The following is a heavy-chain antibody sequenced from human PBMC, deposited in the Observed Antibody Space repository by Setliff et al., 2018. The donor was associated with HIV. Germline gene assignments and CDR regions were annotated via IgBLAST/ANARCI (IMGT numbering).Heavy chain of an antibody. V-gene: IGHV4-38-2*01. J-gene: IGHJ4*02. CDR1: GYSISTAYY. D-gene: IGHD3-3*01. CDR3: MRGRSITIFGVAYFDF. CDR2: VYHSGTT. Sequence: SETLSLTCAVSGYSISTAYYWGWIRQPPGKGLEWIRSVYHSGTTYYNPSLKSRVTISVDMSNNQFSLKVTSVTAADTAVYYCMRGRSITIFGVAYFDFWGQGTQVTVSS.